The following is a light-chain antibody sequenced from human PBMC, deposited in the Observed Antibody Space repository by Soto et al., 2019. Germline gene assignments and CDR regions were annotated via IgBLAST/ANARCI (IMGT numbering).Light chain of an antibody. V-gene: IGLV3-21*04. J-gene: IGLJ2*01. Sequence: SYELTQPPSVSVAPGKTAKITCWGNNIGSKSVHWYQQKPGQAPVLVIYHDSARPSGIPERFSGSNSGNTATLTISRVEAGDEADYYCRVWDSSSDHVVFGGGTKLTVL. CDR1: NIGSKS. CDR2: HDS. CDR3: RVWDSSSDHVV.